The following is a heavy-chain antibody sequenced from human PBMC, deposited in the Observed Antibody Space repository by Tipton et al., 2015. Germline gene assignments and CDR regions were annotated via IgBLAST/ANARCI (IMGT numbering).Heavy chain of an antibody. CDR3: ARQSGESSGWPSAFDI. Sequence: TLSLTCTVSGGSVSSVSYYWGWIRQTPGKGLEWIGYISQRDGTNYNPSLKSRVTISTDTSKNQFSLKLSSVTAADTAAYYCARQSGESSGWPSAFDIWGQGTMVTVSS. CDR2: ISQRDGT. V-gene: IGHV4-61*01. J-gene: IGHJ3*02. D-gene: IGHD6-19*01. CDR1: GGSVSSVSYY.